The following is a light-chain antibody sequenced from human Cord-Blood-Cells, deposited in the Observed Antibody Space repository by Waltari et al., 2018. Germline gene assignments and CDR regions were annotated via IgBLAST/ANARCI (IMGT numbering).Light chain of an antibody. CDR3: CSYAGSSTYV. CDR1: SRDGGSYNL. V-gene: IGLV2-23*02. CDR2: EVS. Sequence: QSALTQPASVSGSPGQSITISCTGTSRDGGSYNLVAWYQQHPGKAPKLMIYEVSKRPSGVSNRFSVSKSGNTASLTISGLQAEDEADYYCCSYAGSSTYVFGTGTKVTVL. J-gene: IGLJ1*01.